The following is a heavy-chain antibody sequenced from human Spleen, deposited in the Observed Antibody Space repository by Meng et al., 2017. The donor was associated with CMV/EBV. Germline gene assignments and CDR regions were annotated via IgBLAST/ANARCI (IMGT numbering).Heavy chain of an antibody. J-gene: IGHJ4*02. Sequence: SVKVSCKASGGTFSSYAISWVRQAPGQGLEWMGGIIPILGIANYAQKFQGRVTITTDESTSTAYMELSSLRSEDTAVYYCASTPYCSSTSCYYVYWGQGTLVTVS. D-gene: IGHD2-2*01. CDR3: ASTPYCSSTSCYYVY. CDR1: GGTFSSYA. V-gene: IGHV1-69*10. CDR2: IIPILGIA.